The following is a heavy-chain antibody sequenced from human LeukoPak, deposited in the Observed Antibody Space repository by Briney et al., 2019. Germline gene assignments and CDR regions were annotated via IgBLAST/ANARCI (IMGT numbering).Heavy chain of an antibody. CDR1: GYTFTGYY. Sequence: ASVKVSCKASGYTFTGYYMHWVRQAPGQGLEWMGIINPSGGSTSYAQKFQGRVTMTRDMSTSTAYMELSSLRSEDTAVYYCARDESESAYYYGSGSYYNCYYWGQGTLVTVSS. CDR3: ARDESESAYYYGSGSYYNCYY. J-gene: IGHJ4*02. CDR2: INPSGGST. V-gene: IGHV1-46*01. D-gene: IGHD3-10*01.